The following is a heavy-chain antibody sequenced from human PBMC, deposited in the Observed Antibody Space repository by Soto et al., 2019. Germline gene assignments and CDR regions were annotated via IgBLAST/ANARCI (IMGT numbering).Heavy chain of an antibody. CDR2: ISYLGTKT. D-gene: IGHD3-16*01. CDR1: GFTFSEYD. CDR3: ARTDTGGTYFEF. Sequence: LRLSCADSGFTFSEYDMHWVRQAPGKGLEWVALISYLGTKTDYADSVKGRFTISRDNFKKTVSLQMESLRAEDSAVYFCARTDTGGTYFEFWGRGTLVTVSS. V-gene: IGHV3-33*08. J-gene: IGHJ4*02.